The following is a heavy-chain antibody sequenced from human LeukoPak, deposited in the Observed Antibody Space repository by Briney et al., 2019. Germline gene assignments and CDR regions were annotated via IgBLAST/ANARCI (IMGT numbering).Heavy chain of an antibody. V-gene: IGHV3-23*01. Sequence: GGSLRLSCAASGFTFSSYAMSWVRQSPGKGLEWVSAISGSGGSTYYADSVKGRFTISRDNSKNTLYLQMNSLRAEDTAVYYCAKGRVFYGSGSRYFDYWGQGTLVTVSS. D-gene: IGHD3-10*01. CDR3: AKGRVFYGSGSRYFDY. CDR2: ISGSGGST. J-gene: IGHJ4*02. CDR1: GFTFSSYA.